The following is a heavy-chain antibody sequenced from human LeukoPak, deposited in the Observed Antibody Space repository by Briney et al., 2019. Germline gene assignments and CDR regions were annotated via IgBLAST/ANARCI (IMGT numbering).Heavy chain of an antibody. J-gene: IGHJ5*02. D-gene: IGHD3-9*01. V-gene: IGHV4-39*07. CDR3: ARFGGVDILTGYPQFDP. CDR2: IYYSGST. CDR1: GGSISSSSYY. Sequence: PSETLSLTCTVSGGSISSSSYYWGWIRQPPGKGLEWIGSIYYSGSTYYNPSLKSRVTISVDTSKNQFSLKLSSVTAADTAVYYCARFGGVDILTGYPQFDPWGQGTLVTVSS.